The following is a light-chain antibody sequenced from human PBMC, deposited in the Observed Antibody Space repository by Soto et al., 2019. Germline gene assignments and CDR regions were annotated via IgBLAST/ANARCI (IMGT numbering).Light chain of an antibody. CDR3: QQYNNWPPWT. J-gene: IGKJ1*01. CDR2: GAS. V-gene: IGKV3-15*01. CDR1: QSVSSN. Sequence: IVLTQSLGTLALSPGDRATLSCRASQSVSSNLAWYQQKPGQAPRLLIYGASTRATGIPARFSGSGSGTEFTLTISSLQSEDFAVYYCQQYNNWPPWTFGQGTMV.